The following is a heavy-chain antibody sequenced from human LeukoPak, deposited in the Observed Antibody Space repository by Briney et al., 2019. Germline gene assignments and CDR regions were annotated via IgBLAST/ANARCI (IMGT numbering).Heavy chain of an antibody. CDR2: ISYDGSNK. D-gene: IGHD6-19*01. J-gene: IGHJ4*02. V-gene: IGHV3-30*18. Sequence: PGGSLRLSCAASGFTFSSYGMHWVRQAPGKGLEWVAVISYDGSNKYYADSVKGRFTISRDNSKNTLYLQMNSLRAEDTAVYYCANILSSGWLSHLYSVFDYWGQGTLVTVSS. CDR3: ANILSSGWLSHLYSVFDY. CDR1: GFTFSSYG.